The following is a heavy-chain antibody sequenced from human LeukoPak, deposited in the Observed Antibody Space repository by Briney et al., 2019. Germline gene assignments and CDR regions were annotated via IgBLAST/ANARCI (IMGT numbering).Heavy chain of an antibody. CDR2: ISSSNSDI. V-gene: IGHV3-48*01. D-gene: IGHD2-21*02. CDR3: AKDMTAIRETIFDY. J-gene: IGHJ4*02. CDR1: GFTFTSYS. Sequence: GGSLRLSCAASGFTFTSYSMNWVRQAPGKGLEWTSYISSSNSDIYYADSVKGRFTISRDNAKNSVYLQMNSLRAEDTALYYCAKDMTAIRETIFDYWGQGTLVTVSS.